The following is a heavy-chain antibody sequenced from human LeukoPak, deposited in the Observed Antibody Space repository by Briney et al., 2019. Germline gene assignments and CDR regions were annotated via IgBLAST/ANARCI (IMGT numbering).Heavy chain of an antibody. V-gene: IGHV6-1*01. Sequence: SHTLSLTCAISGDSVSSNTAAWMWIRPSPSRGLEWLGRTYYRSKWYNDYAVSVKSRITITPDTSKNQFSLQLNSVTPEDTAAYYCARDKAAAGTVFDYWGQGALVTVSS. CDR3: ARDKAAAGTVFDY. CDR2: TYYRSKWYN. J-gene: IGHJ4*02. D-gene: IGHD6-13*01. CDR1: GDSVSSNTAA.